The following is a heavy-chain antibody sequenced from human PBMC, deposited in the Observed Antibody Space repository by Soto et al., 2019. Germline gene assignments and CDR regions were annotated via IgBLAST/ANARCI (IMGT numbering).Heavy chain of an antibody. CDR2: MSYDETKK. D-gene: IGHD2-15*01. V-gene: IGHV3-30*18. J-gene: IGHJ4*02. CDR3: AKDRDCSSGRCYFDS. Sequence: GGSLRLSCAASGFTFSSFGMHWVRQAPGKGLEWVALMSYDETKKYYADSVKGRFTISRDNSKSTLLLQMNSLRAEDTAVYYCAKDRDCSSGRCYFDSWGQGTLLTVSS. CDR1: GFTFSSFG.